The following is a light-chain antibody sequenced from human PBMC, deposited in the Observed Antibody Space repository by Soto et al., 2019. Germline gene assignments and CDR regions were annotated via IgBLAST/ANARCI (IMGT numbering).Light chain of an antibody. CDR3: AAWDASLNGVV. CDR2: SNN. CDR1: SSNIGSNT. J-gene: IGLJ2*01. Sequence: QSVLTQPPSASGTPGQRVTISCSGSSSNIGSNTVNWYQQLPGTAPKLLIYSNNQRPSGVPDRFSGSKSGTSASLAISGLQSEDEADYYCAAWDASLNGVVFGVGTKLTVL. V-gene: IGLV1-44*01.